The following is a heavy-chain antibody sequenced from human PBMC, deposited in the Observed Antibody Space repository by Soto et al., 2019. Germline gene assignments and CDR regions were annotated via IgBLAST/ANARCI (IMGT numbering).Heavy chain of an antibody. D-gene: IGHD2-2*01. V-gene: IGHV1-69*02. CDR2: IIPILGIA. CDR1: GGTFSSYT. Sequence: SVKVSCKASGGTFSSYTISWVRQAPGQGLEWMGRIIPILGIANYAQKFQGRVTITADKSTSTAYMELSSLRSEDTAVYYCARRHVSQLQSHGAFDIWGQGTMVTVSS. CDR3: ARRHVSQLQSHGAFDI. J-gene: IGHJ3*02.